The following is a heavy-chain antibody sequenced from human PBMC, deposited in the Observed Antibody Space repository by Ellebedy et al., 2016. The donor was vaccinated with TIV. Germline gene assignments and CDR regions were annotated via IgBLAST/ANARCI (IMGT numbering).Heavy chain of an antibody. J-gene: IGHJ4*02. CDR3: ARGSRYNWSDGTPLDC. D-gene: IGHD1-1*01. CDR1: GGCISTTGYY. Sequence: MPSETLSLTCTVSGGCISTTGYYWAWIRQPPGKGLEWIGSIHYSGITYYNPSLKSRVTISVETAKNQFSLKLNSVTAADTALYHCARGSRYNWSDGTPLDCWGQGTLVAISS. V-gene: IGHV4-39*01. CDR2: IHYSGIT.